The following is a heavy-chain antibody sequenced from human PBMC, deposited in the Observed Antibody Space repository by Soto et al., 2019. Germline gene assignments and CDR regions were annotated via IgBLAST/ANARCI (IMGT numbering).Heavy chain of an antibody. Sequence: QVQLVQSGAEVKKPGSSVKVSCKASGGTFSSYAISWVRQAPGQGLEWMGGIIPIFGTANYAQKLQGRVTITADESTSTAYMELSSLRSEDTAVYYCARDIVVVPAASHNYYYYGMDVWGQGTTVTVSS. CDR1: GGTFSSYA. V-gene: IGHV1-69*01. D-gene: IGHD2-2*01. J-gene: IGHJ6*02. CDR3: ARDIVVVPAASHNYYYYGMDV. CDR2: IIPIFGTA.